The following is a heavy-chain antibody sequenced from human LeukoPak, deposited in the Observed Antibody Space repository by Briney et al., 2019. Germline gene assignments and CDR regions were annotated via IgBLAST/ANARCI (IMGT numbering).Heavy chain of an antibody. CDR2: INPNSGNT. CDR3: ASGITTRGGAFDI. J-gene: IGHJ3*02. Sequence: ASVKVSCKASGYTFTSYDINWVRQATGQGLEWMGWINPNSGNTGYAQKFQGRVTMTRNTSISTAYMELSSLRSEDTAVYYCASGITTRGGAFDIWGKGAMVTVSS. D-gene: IGHD6-6*01. CDR1: GYTFTSYD. V-gene: IGHV1-8*01.